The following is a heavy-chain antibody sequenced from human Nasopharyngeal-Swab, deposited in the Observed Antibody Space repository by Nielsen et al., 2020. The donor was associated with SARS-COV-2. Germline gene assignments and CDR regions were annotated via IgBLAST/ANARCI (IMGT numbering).Heavy chain of an antibody. D-gene: IGHD7-27*01. J-gene: IGHJ4*02. CDR2: IYYSGST. CDR3: ARGELGFDY. Sequence: SETLSLTCTVSGGSISSSSYYWSWIRQHPGKGLEWIGYIYYSGSTYYNPSLKSRVTISVDASKNQFSLKLSSVTAADTAVYYCARGELGFDYWGQGTLVTVSS. V-gene: IGHV4-31*03. CDR1: GGSISSSSYY.